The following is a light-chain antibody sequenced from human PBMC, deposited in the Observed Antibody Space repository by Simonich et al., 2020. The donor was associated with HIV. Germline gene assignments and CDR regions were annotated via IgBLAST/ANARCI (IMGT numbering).Light chain of an antibody. CDR3: QQYYTTAWT. Sequence: DIQMTQSPSSLSASVGDRVPITCRASQGISNYLAWFKQKPGKAPKSLIYAASRLESGVPPRFSGSGYGTVYTLTISSLQPEDFATYYCQQYYTTAWTFGQGTRVEVK. CDR1: QGISNY. CDR2: AAS. J-gene: IGKJ1*01. V-gene: IGKV1-NL1*01.